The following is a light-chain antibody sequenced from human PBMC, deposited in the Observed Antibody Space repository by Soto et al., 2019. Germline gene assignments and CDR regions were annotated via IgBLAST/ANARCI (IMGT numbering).Light chain of an antibody. V-gene: IGKV3-15*01. Sequence: EIVMTQSPATLSVSPGERATLSCRASQSVSSNLAWYQQKPGQAPRLLIYGASTRATGIPARFSGSGSWTEFTLTISSLQSEDFAVYYCQQYNNWPPAYTFGQGTKLEIK. CDR1: QSVSSN. J-gene: IGKJ2*01. CDR2: GAS. CDR3: QQYNNWPPAYT.